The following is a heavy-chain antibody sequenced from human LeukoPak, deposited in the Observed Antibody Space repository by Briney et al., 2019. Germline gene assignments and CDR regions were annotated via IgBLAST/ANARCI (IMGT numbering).Heavy chain of an antibody. Sequence: GASVKVSCKASGYTFTSYGISWVRQAPGQGLEWMGGIIPIFGTANYAQKFQGRVTITADESTSTAYMELSSLRSEDTAVYYCARVGSYTPCAFDIWGQGTMVTVSS. V-gene: IGHV1-69*13. CDR1: GYTFTSYG. J-gene: IGHJ3*02. CDR2: IIPIFGTA. D-gene: IGHD6-6*01. CDR3: ARVGSYTPCAFDI.